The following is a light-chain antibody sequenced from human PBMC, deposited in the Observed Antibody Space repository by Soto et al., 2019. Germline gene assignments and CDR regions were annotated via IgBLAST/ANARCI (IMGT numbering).Light chain of an antibody. CDR2: EGS. V-gene: IGLV2-23*01. CDR1: SSDVGSYNL. J-gene: IGLJ2*01. CDR3: CSYAGRSTLV. Sequence: QSALTQPASVSGSPGQSIIISCTGTSSDVGSYNLVSWYQQHPGKAPKLMIYEGSKRPSGVSNRFSGSKSGNTASLTISGLQAEDEADYYCCSYAGRSTLVFGGGTKLTVL.